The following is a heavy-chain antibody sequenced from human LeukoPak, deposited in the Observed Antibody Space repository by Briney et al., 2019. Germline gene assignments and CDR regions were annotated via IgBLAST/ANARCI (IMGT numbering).Heavy chain of an antibody. V-gene: IGHV4-39*01. CDR1: GFTFSSHA. D-gene: IGHD4-11*01. CDR2: IYYSGGT. CDR3: ARRHTVTVDY. J-gene: IGHJ4*02. Sequence: GSLRLSCAASGFTFSSHAMSWVRQPPGKGLEWIGSIYYSGGTYYNPSLKSRVTISVDTSKNQFSLNLSSVTAADTAVYYCARRHTVTVDYWGQGTLVTVSS.